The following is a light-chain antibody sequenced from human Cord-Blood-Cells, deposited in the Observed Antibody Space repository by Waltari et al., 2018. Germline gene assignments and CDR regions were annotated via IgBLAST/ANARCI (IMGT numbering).Light chain of an antibody. V-gene: IGLV2-23*01. CDR1: SSDVGSYNL. CDR3: CSYAGSNWV. J-gene: IGLJ3*02. CDR2: EGS. Sequence: QSALTQPASVSGSPGQSITISCTGTSSDVGSYNLVSWYQQHPGKAPKLMIYEGSKRPSGVSNRFSGSKSVNTASLTISGLQAEDEADYYCCSYAGSNWVFGGGTKLTVL.